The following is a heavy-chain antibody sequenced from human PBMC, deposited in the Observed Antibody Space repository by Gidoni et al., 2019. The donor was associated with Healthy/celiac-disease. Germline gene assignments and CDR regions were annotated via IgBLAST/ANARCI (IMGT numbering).Heavy chain of an antibody. CDR3: AREESGQTNGWFDP. D-gene: IGHD2-15*01. CDR1: GGSISSSSYY. V-gene: IGHV4-39*02. Sequence: QLQLQESGPGLVKPSETLSLTCTVSGGSISSSSYYWGWIRQPPGKGLEWIGSIYYSGSTYYNPSLKSRVTISVDTSKNQFSLKLSSVTAADTAVYYCAREESGQTNGWFDPWGQGTLVTVSS. J-gene: IGHJ5*02. CDR2: IYYSGST.